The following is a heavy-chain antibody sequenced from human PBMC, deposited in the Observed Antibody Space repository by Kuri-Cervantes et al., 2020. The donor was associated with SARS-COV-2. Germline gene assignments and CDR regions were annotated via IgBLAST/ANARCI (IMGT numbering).Heavy chain of an antibody. J-gene: IGHJ4*02. CDR3: ARGNYVMYSRWPTAPSDY. V-gene: IGHV3-21*01. D-gene: IGHD3-16*01. CDR1: GFTFSSYS. Sequence: SCKASGFTFSSYSMNWVRQAPGKGLEWVSSISSSSYISCADSMKGRFTISRDNAKNSLYLQMNSLRAEDTAVYYCARGNYVMYSRWPTAPSDYWGQGTLVTVSS. CDR2: ISSSSYI.